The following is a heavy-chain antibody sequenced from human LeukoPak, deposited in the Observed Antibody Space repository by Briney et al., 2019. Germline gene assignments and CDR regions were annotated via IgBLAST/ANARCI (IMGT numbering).Heavy chain of an antibody. CDR3: AKDRGSGSYYIGWFDP. CDR2: ISYDGSNK. D-gene: IGHD3-10*01. Sequence: GGSLRLSCAASGFTFSSYAMHWVRQAPGKGLEWVAVISYDGSNKYYADSVKGRFTISRDNAKNSLYLQMNSLRAEDTALYYCAKDRGSGSYYIGWFDPWGQGTLVTVSS. CDR1: GFTFSSYA. V-gene: IGHV3-30*04. J-gene: IGHJ5*02.